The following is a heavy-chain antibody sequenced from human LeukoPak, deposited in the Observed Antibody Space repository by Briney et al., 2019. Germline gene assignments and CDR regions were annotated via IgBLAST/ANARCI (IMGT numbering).Heavy chain of an antibody. V-gene: IGHV4-31*03. D-gene: IGHD3-22*01. J-gene: IGHJ5*02. CDR2: IYYSGST. Sequence: SETLSLTCTVSGGSISSGGYYWSWIRQHPGKGLEWIGYIYYSGSTYYNPSLKSRVTISVDTSKNQFSLKLSSVTAADTAVYYCARDGPQYYYDSSGYHNWFDPWGQGTLVTVSS. CDR3: ARDGPQYYYDSSGYHNWFDP. CDR1: GGSISSGGYY.